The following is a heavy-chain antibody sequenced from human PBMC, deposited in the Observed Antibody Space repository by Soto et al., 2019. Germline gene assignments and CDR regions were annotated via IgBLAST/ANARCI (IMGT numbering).Heavy chain of an antibody. D-gene: IGHD6-13*01. CDR1: GFTFSSYA. J-gene: IGHJ1*01. CDR2: ISGSGGST. CDR3: AREEEYSRSWYFQH. Sequence: WGSLRLSCAASGFTFSSYAMSWVRQAPGKGLEWVSAISGSGGSTYYADSVKGRFTISRDNAKNTLYLQMNSLRAEDTAVYYCAREEEYSRSWYFQHWGQGTLVTVSS. V-gene: IGHV3-23*01.